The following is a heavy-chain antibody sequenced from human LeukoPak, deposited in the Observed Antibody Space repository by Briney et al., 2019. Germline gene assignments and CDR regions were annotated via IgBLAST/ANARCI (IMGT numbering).Heavy chain of an antibody. CDR2: ISYDGSNK. D-gene: IGHD2-21*02. CDR1: GFTFSSYA. J-gene: IGHJ3*02. V-gene: IGHV3-30*04. Sequence: PGGSLRLSCAASGFTFSSYAMHWVRQAPGKGLEWVAVISYDGSNKYYADSVKGRFTISRDNSKNTLYLQMNSLRAEDTAVYYRARVLSYCGGDCFVGAFDIWGQGTMVTVSS. CDR3: ARVLSYCGGDCFVGAFDI.